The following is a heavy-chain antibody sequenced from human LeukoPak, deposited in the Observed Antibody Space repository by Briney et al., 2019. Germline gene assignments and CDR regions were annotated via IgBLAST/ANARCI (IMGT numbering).Heavy chain of an antibody. D-gene: IGHD2-2*01. Sequence: SETLSLTCTVSGGSISSYYWSWIRQPPGKGLEWIGYIYYSGSTNYNPSLKSRVTISVDTSKNQFTLKLSSVTAADTAVYYCASQSGYQLPSTFDYWGQGTLVTVSS. CDR2: IYYSGST. J-gene: IGHJ4*02. CDR3: ASQSGYQLPSTFDY. V-gene: IGHV4-59*08. CDR1: GGSISSYY.